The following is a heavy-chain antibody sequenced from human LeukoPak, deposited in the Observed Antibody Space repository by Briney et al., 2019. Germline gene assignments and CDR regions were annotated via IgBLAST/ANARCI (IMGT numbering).Heavy chain of an antibody. CDR2: IHHSGST. CDR3: ARSNPRIYYYYMDV. Sequence: SETLSLTCAVSGGSISSRNWWSWVRQPPGKGLEWIAEIHHSGSTNYNPSLKSRVTMSVDTSKNQFSLKLSSVTAADTAVYYCARSNPRIYYYYMDVWGKGTTVTISS. V-gene: IGHV4-4*02. CDR1: GGSISSRNW. J-gene: IGHJ6*03.